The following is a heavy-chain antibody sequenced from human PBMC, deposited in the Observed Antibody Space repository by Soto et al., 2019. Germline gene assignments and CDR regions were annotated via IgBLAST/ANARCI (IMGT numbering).Heavy chain of an antibody. J-gene: IGHJ4*02. V-gene: IGHV4-4*07. Sequence: QVHLKESGPGLVKPSETLSLTCNVSGVSITSNYWNWVRQPAGKRREWIGRIFHTGATNVNSNLRSRVIMSIDTSKMQFSLKLRPVTAADTAVYYCARDSPSSGRSFDLWGQGSLVTVSS. CDR2: IFHTGAT. D-gene: IGHD1-26*01. CDR3: ARDSPSSGRSFDL. CDR1: GVSITSNY.